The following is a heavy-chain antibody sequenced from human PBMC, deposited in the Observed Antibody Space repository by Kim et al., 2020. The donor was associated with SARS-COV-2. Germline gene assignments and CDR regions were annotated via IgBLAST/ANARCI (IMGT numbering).Heavy chain of an antibody. CDR2: IYSGGST. J-gene: IGHJ6*02. Sequence: GGSLRLSCAASGFTVSSNYMSWVRQAPGKGLEWVSVIYSGGSTYYADSVKGRFTISRHNSKNTLYLQMNSLRAEDTAVYYCASAGYSSSWYFSDYYYYYYGMDVWGQGTTVTVSS. V-gene: IGHV3-53*04. D-gene: IGHD6-13*01. CDR3: ASAGYSSSWYFSDYYYYYYGMDV. CDR1: GFTVSSNY.